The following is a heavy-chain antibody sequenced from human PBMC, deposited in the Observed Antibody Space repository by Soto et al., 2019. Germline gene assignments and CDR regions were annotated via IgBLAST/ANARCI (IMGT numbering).Heavy chain of an antibody. D-gene: IGHD3-3*01. CDR2: IYYSGST. CDR1: GGSISSSSYY. V-gene: IGHV4-39*01. Sequence: PLVTLCPSGTLSGGSISSSSYYWGWIRQPPGKGLEWIGSIYYSGSTYYNPSLKSRVTISVDTSKNQFSLKLSSVTAADTAVYYCARHGKPEIFGVEHNWFDPWGQGTLVTVSS. J-gene: IGHJ5*02. CDR3: ARHGKPEIFGVEHNWFDP.